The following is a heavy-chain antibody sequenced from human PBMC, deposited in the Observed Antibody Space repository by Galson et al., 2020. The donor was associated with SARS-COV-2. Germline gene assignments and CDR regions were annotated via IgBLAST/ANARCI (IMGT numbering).Heavy chain of an antibody. CDR3: ARDLGGYVDY. J-gene: IGHJ4*02. D-gene: IGHD2-15*01. CDR1: GFTFSSYA. Sequence: LSLTCAASGFTFSSYAMHWVRQAPGKGLEWVAVISYDGSNKYYADSVKGRFTISRDNSKNTLYLQMNSLRAEDTAVYYCARDLGGYVDYWGQGTLVTVSS. CDR2: ISYDGSNK. V-gene: IGHV3-30-3*01.